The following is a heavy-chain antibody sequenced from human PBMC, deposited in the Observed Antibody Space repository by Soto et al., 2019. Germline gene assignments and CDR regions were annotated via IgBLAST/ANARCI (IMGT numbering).Heavy chain of an antibody. V-gene: IGHV1-18*01. D-gene: IGHD4-4*01. Sequence: QVQLVQAGAEVKKPGASVTVSCKASGYTFSSYGISWVRQPPGQGLEWVGWISAYNDNTNYAGKFQGRVTMTTDTSTSTAYMDLRSLRPDHTAVYYCGRQYSQLGPTTDYYYCMEVWGQVTTVTGSS. J-gene: IGHJ6*02. CDR2: ISAYNDNT. CDR1: GYTFSSYG. CDR3: GRQYSQLGPTTDYYYCMEV.